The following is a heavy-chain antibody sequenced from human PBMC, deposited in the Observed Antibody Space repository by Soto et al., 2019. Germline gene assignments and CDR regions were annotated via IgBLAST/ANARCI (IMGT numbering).Heavy chain of an antibody. CDR2: IYSDGST. CDR3: ATRGIMIFVVASFLAY. Sequence: GSLGLSCAASGLIVSSNYISWVRQAPGKGPGWVSVIYSDGSTYYADSVQGRFSFSRDNSKNTLYLQMNRLRAEDTAVYYCATRGIMIFVVASFLAYWGQGTLVTVSS. J-gene: IGHJ4*02. D-gene: IGHD3-3*01. CDR1: GLIVSSNY. V-gene: IGHV3-53*01.